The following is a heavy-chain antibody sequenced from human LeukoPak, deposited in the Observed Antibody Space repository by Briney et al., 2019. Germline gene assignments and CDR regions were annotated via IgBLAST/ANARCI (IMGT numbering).Heavy chain of an antibody. CDR2: ISGTGSRT. Sequence: GGSLRLSCVASGFSFSDHYMTWIRQAPGKGVEWVSYISGTGSRTYYGDAGKGRFTISRDNAKRLVDLQLNSLRADDTAIYYCARSTVTAAGALDYWGQGILVTVSS. J-gene: IGHJ4*02. V-gene: IGHV3-11*01. CDR3: ARSTVTAAGALDY. D-gene: IGHD6-25*01. CDR1: GFSFSDHY.